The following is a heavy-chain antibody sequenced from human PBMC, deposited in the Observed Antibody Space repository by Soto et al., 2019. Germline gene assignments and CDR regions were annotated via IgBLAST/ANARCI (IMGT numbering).Heavy chain of an antibody. CDR3: ARGTFDSSGDYFAGWFGP. CDR2: IIPNNGGT. V-gene: IGHV1-2*02. CDR1: GYTFTGYY. Sequence: QVQVVQSGAEVKKPGASVKVSCKASGYTFTGYYMHWVRQAPGQGLERMGWIIPNNGGTKYAQKFQDRGTMTRDTSISTAYMELSRLRSDDTAVYYCARGTFDSSGDYFAGWFGPGGQGTLVTVSS. J-gene: IGHJ5*02. D-gene: IGHD3-22*01.